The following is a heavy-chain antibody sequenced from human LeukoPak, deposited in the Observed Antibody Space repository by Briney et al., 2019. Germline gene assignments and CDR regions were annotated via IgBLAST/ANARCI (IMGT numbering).Heavy chain of an antibody. CDR1: GGAFSGNY. CDR2: MDHSGST. D-gene: IGHD3-3*01. V-gene: IGHV4-34*01. J-gene: IGHJ6*04. Sequence: SETLSVTCAVYGGAFSGNYWSWIRQPPGKGLEWIGEMDHSGSTNYNPSLKSRVTISVDTSKNHFSLKLSSVTAADTAVYYCARGQGDAWSGYVRNVWGEGTTVTVSS. CDR3: ARGQGDAWSGYVRNV.